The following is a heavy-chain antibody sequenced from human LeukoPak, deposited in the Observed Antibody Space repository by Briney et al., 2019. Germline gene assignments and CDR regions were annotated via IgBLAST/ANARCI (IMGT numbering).Heavy chain of an antibody. CDR1: GYTFTSYY. CDR3: ARDSGGDSSGYYRLDY. D-gene: IGHD3-22*01. Sequence: ASVKVSCKASGYTFTSYYMHWVRQAPGQGLEWVGIINPSGGSTSYGQKFQGRVTMTRDMSTSTVYMELSSLRSEDTAVYYCARDSGGDSSGYYRLDYWGQGTLVTVSS. V-gene: IGHV1-46*01. CDR2: INPSGGST. J-gene: IGHJ4*02.